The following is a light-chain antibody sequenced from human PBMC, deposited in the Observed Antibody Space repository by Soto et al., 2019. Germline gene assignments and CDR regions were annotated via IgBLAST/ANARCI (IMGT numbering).Light chain of an antibody. V-gene: IGKV3-20*01. CDR3: HLFGTSWLT. Sequence: EIVLTQSPGTLSLSPGERATLSCRASQSVAGRYLAWYQQKPGQGPRVLIYGASSRATGIPDRFNGSGSGTDFTLPISRLEPEDFAVYYCHLFGTSWLTFGPATKVDIK. J-gene: IGKJ3*01. CDR1: QSVAGRY. CDR2: GAS.